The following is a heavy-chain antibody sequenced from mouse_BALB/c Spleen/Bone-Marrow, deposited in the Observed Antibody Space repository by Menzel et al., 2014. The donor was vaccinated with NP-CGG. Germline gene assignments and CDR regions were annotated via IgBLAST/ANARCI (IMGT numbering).Heavy chain of an antibody. V-gene: IGHV5-15*02. CDR1: GFTFSDYA. D-gene: IGHD3-1*01. CDR2: ISNLAFSI. J-gene: IGHJ1*01. Sequence: EVKLMESGGGLVQPGGSRKLSCAASGFTFSDYAMAWVRQAPGKGPEWVAFISNLAFSIYYADTVTGRFTISRENAKNTVYVEMTSLRAEDTGMYYCARVGDYWYFEVWGAGTTVTVSS. CDR3: ARVGDYWYFEV.